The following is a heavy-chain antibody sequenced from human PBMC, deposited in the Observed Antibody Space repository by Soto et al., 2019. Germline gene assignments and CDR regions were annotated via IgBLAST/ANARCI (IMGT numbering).Heavy chain of an antibody. CDR2: VSAYNGHT. D-gene: IGHD6-19*01. J-gene: IGHJ4*02. CDR1: GYTFTSYG. V-gene: IGHV1-18*01. Sequence: GASVKVSCKASGYTFTSYGISWVRQAPGQGLEWMGWVSAYNGHTNYAPKVQGRVTMTTDTSTSTAYMELRSLRSDDTAVFYCARDYSNGWYGDFDHWRQGTLVTVSS. CDR3: ARDYSNGWYGDFDH.